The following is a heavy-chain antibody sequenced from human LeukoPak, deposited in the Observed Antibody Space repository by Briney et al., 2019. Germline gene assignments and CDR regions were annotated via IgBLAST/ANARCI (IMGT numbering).Heavy chain of an antibody. CDR3: AREVPAHNWFDP. CDR1: GFTLSSYW. V-gene: IGHV3-7*01. J-gene: IGHJ5*02. D-gene: IGHD2-2*01. CDR2: IKQDGSEK. Sequence: GGSLRLSCAASGFTLSSYWMSWVRQAPGKGLEWVANIKQDGSEKYYVDSVKGRFTISRDNAKNSLYLQMNSLRAEDTAVYYCAREVPAHNWFDPWGQGTLVTVSS.